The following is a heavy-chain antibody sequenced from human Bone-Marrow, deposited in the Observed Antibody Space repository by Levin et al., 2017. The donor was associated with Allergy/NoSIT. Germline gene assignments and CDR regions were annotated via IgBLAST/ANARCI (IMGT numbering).Heavy chain of an antibody. Sequence: PSETLSLTCTVSGGSLGSYYWSWIRQPPGKGLEWIGCISASGNAEYHPSLKSRVNFSLDKSKNQFSLKLNSVTAADTALYYCARSFSLTDDFDFWGRGTLVAVSS. CDR1: GGSLGSYY. CDR3: ARSFSLTDDFDF. CDR2: ISASGNA. D-gene: IGHD3-9*01. J-gene: IGHJ4*02. V-gene: IGHV4-4*09.